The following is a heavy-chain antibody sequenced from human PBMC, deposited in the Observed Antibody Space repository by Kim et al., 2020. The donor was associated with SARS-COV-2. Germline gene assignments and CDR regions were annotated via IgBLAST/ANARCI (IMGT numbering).Heavy chain of an antibody. CDR2: ISGDVGGT. Sequence: GGSLRLSCAASGFTFNDYAMHWVRQPPGRGLEWVCLISGDVGGTYYADSVKGRVTISRDNSKNSLYMEMNSLSTEDTDLYFCAKDLLSITGTTFDYWGQGTAVTVSS. CDR3: AKDLLSITGTTFDY. D-gene: IGHD1-20*01. CDR1: GFTFNDYA. J-gene: IGHJ4*02. V-gene: IGHV3-43*02.